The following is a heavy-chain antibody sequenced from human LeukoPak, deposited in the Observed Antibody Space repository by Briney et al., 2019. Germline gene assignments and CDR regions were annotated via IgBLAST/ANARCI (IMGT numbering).Heavy chain of an antibody. CDR3: AKGPSMIEEIDY. Sequence: GGSLRLSCAASGFTFSDHYMGWVRQAPGKGLEWVARTRNKGNSYTTEYAASVKGRFTISRDDSKNSLSLQMNSLRAEDTAVYYCAKGPSMIEEIDYWGQGTLVTVSS. J-gene: IGHJ4*02. D-gene: IGHD3-22*01. CDR2: TRNKGNSYTT. CDR1: GFTFSDHY. V-gene: IGHV3-72*01.